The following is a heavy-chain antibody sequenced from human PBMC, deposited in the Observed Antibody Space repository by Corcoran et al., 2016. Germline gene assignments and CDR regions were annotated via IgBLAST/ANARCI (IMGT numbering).Heavy chain of an antibody. D-gene: IGHD6-6*01. Sequence: QLQLQESGPGLVKPSETLSLTCTVSGGSISSSSYYWGWIRQPPGKGLEWIGSIYYSGSTYYNPSLKSRVTISVDTSKNQFSLKLSSVTAADTAVYDCARIEYSSSSRPRGDYYYGMDVWGQGTTVTVSS. J-gene: IGHJ6*02. V-gene: IGHV4-39*01. CDR2: IYYSGST. CDR1: GGSISSSSYY. CDR3: ARIEYSSSSRPRGDYYYGMDV.